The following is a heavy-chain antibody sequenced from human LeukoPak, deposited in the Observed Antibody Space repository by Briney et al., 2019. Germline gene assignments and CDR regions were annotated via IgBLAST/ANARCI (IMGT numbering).Heavy chain of an antibody. D-gene: IGHD3-22*01. Sequence: ASVTVSCKASGYSFTRYGISWVRQAPGQGLEWMGWISGWNGLTNYAQKFQGRVTMTTDTSTSTAYMELRSLRSDDAALYYCARDPVRHNYDSTGYIDYWGQGTLVTVSS. CDR1: GYSFTRYG. CDR2: ISGWNGLT. CDR3: ARDPVRHNYDSTGYIDY. J-gene: IGHJ4*02. V-gene: IGHV1-18*01.